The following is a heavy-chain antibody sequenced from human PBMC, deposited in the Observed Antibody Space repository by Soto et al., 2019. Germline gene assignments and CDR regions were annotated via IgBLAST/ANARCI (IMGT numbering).Heavy chain of an antibody. CDR3: ARGVAAKPGVWFDP. CDR1: GGSISSYY. J-gene: IGHJ5*02. Sequence: SLTCTVSGGSISSYYWSWIRQPPGKGLEWIGYIYYSGSTNYNPSLKSRVTISVDTSKNQFSLKLSSVTAADTAVYYCARGVAAKPGVWFDPWGQGTLVTVSS. CDR2: IYYSGST. V-gene: IGHV4-59*01. D-gene: IGHD6-13*01.